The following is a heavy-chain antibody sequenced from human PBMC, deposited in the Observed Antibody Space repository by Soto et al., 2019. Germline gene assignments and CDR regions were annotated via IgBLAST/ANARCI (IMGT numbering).Heavy chain of an antibody. D-gene: IGHD2-2*01. V-gene: IGHV1-24*01. Sequence: ASVKVSCKVSGYTLTELSMHWVRQAPGKGLEWMGGFDPEDGETIYAQKFQGRVTMTEDTSTDTAYMELSSLRSDDTAVYYCARDARSCSSTSCYAKVDYWGQGTLVTVSS. CDR3: ARDARSCSSTSCYAKVDY. CDR2: FDPEDGET. CDR1: GYTLTELS. J-gene: IGHJ4*02.